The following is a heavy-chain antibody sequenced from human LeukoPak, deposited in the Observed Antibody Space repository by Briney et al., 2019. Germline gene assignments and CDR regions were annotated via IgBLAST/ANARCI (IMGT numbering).Heavy chain of an antibody. CDR1: GFTVSSNY. D-gene: IGHD3-10*01. J-gene: IGHJ4*02. V-gene: IGHV3-66*02. CDR3: ARIEYYGSGSYLDY. CDR2: IYSGGST. Sequence: PGGSLRLSCAASGFTVSSNYMSWVRQAPGKGLEWVSVIYSGGSTYYADSVKGRFTISRDNSKNTLYLQMNSLRAEDTAVYYCARIEYYGSGSYLDYWGQGTLDTVSS.